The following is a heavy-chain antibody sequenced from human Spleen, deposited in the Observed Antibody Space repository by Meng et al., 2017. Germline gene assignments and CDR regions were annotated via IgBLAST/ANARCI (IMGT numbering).Heavy chain of an antibody. CDR1: GGSCDGHY. CDR2: ITHSGST. CDR3: ARGDQFFDY. D-gene: IGHD5-24*01. J-gene: IGHJ4*02. Sequence: WGAGLCSPWETMTPTSAVYGGSCDGHYRSWIRQPPGKGLEWIGEITHSGSTTYSPSLKSRITISVDTSKNQFSLNLRYVTAADTAVYYCARGDQFFDYWGQGMLVTVSS. V-gene: IGHV4-34*01.